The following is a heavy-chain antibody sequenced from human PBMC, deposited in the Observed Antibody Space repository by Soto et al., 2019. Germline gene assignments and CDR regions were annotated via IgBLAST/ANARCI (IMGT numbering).Heavy chain of an antibody. CDR1: GYTFTDYY. CDR2: INPGSGAT. Sequence: ASVKVSCKASGYTFTDYYIHWVRQAPGQGLDWMGFINPGSGATNYAQRFQGRVTMTRDTSINTAYVDLSRLTSDDTAVYYCARVQGSASSAGVWGQGTLVTVSS. D-gene: IGHD6-6*01. V-gene: IGHV1-2*02. J-gene: IGHJ1*01. CDR3: ARVQGSASSAGV.